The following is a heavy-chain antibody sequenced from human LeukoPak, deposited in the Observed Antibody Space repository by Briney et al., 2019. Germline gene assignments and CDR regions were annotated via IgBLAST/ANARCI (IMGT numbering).Heavy chain of an antibody. CDR3: VYYYGSGSVEY. D-gene: IGHD3-10*01. CDR2: IYTSGST. J-gene: IGHJ4*02. CDR1: GGSISSGNNH. Sequence: SKTLSLTCTVSGGSISSGNNHWSWIRQLAGKGLEWIGHIYTSGSTNYNPSLKSRVTISVDTSKNQFSLKLSSVTAADTAVYYCVYYYGSGSVEYWGQGTLVTVSS. V-gene: IGHV4-61*09.